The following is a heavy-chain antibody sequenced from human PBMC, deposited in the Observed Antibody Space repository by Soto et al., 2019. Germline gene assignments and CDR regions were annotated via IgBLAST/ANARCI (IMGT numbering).Heavy chain of an antibody. Sequence: ASVKVSCKASGYTFTIYTVSCVLQAPGQGLEWVGWIGPSSGNTDSARNLQGRVTMTTDTSTSTAYMELRSLRSDDTAVYYCARDTGNFFDYWGQGTLVTVSS. CDR1: GYTFTIYT. V-gene: IGHV1-18*01. CDR2: IGPSSGNT. CDR3: ARDTGNFFDY. J-gene: IGHJ4*02.